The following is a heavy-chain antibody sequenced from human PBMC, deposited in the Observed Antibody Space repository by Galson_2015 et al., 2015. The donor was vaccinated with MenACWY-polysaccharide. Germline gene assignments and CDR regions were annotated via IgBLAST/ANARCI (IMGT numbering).Heavy chain of an antibody. D-gene: IGHD2-2*01. V-gene: IGHV3-74*01. CDR3: ARLHCSSTSCNPTDYCYYAMHD. J-gene: IGHJ6*02. CDR1: GFTFSSSW. Sequence: SLRLSCAASGFTFSSSWMHWVRQAPGKGLVWVSRILSDGSSTSYADSVRGRFTISRDNAKNSLFLQMNSLRAEDTAVYYCARLHCSSTSCNPTDYCYYAMHDWGQGTPVTVSS. CDR2: ILSDGSST.